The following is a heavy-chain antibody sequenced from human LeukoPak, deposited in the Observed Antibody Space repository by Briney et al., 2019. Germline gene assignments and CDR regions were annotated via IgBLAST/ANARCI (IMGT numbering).Heavy chain of an antibody. CDR3: ATASAVAATNC. Sequence: GGSLRLSCAVSGFTFSSYYMDWFRQVPGKSPVWVSRIDSDGSSTSYADSVKGRFTISRDNAKTTLYLQMNSLRAEDTAVYYCATASAVAATNCWGQGALVTVSS. V-gene: IGHV3-74*01. J-gene: IGHJ4*02. D-gene: IGHD6-19*01. CDR2: IDSDGSST. CDR1: GFTFSSYY.